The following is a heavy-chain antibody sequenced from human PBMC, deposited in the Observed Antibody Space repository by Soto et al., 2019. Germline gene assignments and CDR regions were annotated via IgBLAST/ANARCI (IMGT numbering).Heavy chain of an antibody. V-gene: IGHV3-11*01. CDR3: VRDMRFVYLHYYFDS. CDR1: GFTFGDYY. D-gene: IGHD1-26*01. Sequence: GGSLRLSCETSGFTFGDYYMSWIRQAPGRGLEWVSLISSTGTTIYYADSVKGRFTISRDNVRSTLFLMMNNLRSEDTAVYYCVRDMRFVYLHYYFDSWGHGTLVTVSS. J-gene: IGHJ4*01. CDR2: ISSTGTTI.